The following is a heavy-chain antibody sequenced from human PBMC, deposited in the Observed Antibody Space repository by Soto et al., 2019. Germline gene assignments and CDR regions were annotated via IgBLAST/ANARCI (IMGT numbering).Heavy chain of an antibody. CDR3: AKDMGNWNDASGYGMDV. CDR1: GFTFDDYA. J-gene: IGHJ6*02. Sequence: GGSLRLSCAASGFTFDDYAMHWVRQAPGKGLEWVSGISWNSGSIGYADSVEGRFTISRDNAKNSLYLQMNSLRAEDTALYYCAKDMGNWNDASGYGMDVRGQGTTVTVSS. V-gene: IGHV3-9*01. CDR2: ISWNSGSI. D-gene: IGHD1-1*01.